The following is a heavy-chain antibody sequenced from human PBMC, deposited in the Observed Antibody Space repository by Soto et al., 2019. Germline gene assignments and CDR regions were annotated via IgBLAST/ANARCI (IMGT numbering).Heavy chain of an antibody. CDR1: GYTFTSYY. CDR2: INPSGGST. D-gene: IGHD3-3*01. Sequence: ASVKVSCKASGYTFTSYYMHWVRQAPGQGLEWMGIINPSGGSTSYAQKFQGRVTMTRDTSTSTVYMELSSLRSEDTAVYYCARVSEGHDFWSGYYTGSYYYYYGMDVWGQGTTVPVSS. V-gene: IGHV1-46*01. CDR3: ARVSEGHDFWSGYYTGSYYYYYGMDV. J-gene: IGHJ6*02.